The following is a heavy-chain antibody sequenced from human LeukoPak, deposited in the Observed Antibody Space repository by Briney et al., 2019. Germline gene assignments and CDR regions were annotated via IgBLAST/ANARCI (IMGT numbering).Heavy chain of an antibody. V-gene: IGHV1-46*01. J-gene: IGHJ4*02. CDR2: INPSGGST. CDR3: ARAQGGITMPIDY. Sequence: ASVKVSCKASGYTFTSYYMHWVRQAPGQGLEWMGIINPSGGSTSYAQKFQGRVTMTRDMSTSTVYMELSSLRSEDTAVYYYARAQGGITMPIDYWGQGTLVTVSS. CDR1: GYTFTSYY. D-gene: IGHD3-10*01.